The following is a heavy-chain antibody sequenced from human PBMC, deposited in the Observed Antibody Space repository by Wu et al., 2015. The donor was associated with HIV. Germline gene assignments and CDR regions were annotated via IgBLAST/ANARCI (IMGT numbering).Heavy chain of an antibody. CDR2: INPNSGGT. CDR1: GYTFTGYY. J-gene: IGHJ6*02. Sequence: QVQLVQSGAEVKKPGASVKVSCKASGYTFTGYYMHWVRQAPGQGLEWMGWINPNSGGTNYAQKFQGRVTMTRDTSISTAYMELSRLRSDDTAVYYCARRDYYGSGSSSPSYYYYGMDVWGQGTTVTVSS. CDR3: ARRDYYGSGSSSPSYYYYGMDV. V-gene: IGHV1-2*02. D-gene: IGHD3-10*01.